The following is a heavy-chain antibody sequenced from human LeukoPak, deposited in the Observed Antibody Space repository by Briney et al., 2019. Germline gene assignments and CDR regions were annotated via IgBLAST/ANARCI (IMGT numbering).Heavy chain of an antibody. J-gene: IGHJ4*02. CDR2: ISGSSSPI. D-gene: IGHD3-22*01. Sequence: AGGSLRLSCAASGFSFNVYSMTWVRQAPGKGLEWLSYISGSSSPIYYTDSVKGRFTISRDNAKNSLYLQMNSLRVEDTAVYYCARDTYSRLDYWGQGTLVTVSS. V-gene: IGHV3-48*01. CDR3: ARDTYSRLDY. CDR1: GFSFNVYS.